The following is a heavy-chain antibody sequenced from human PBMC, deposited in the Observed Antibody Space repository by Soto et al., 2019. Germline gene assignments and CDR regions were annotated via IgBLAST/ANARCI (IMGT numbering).Heavy chain of an antibody. Sequence: QVHLVQSGAEVKKPGASVTVSCKASEYTFTNYYVHWVRQAPGQGLEWMAIINPSDGGTSFAQKFPGRVTMTRDTSTSTVYMTLSSLRSDDTAVYYCARETRNDAFDLWGQGTMVTVSS. CDR3: ARETRNDAFDL. J-gene: IGHJ3*01. V-gene: IGHV1-46*03. CDR2: INPSDGGT. CDR1: EYTFTNYY.